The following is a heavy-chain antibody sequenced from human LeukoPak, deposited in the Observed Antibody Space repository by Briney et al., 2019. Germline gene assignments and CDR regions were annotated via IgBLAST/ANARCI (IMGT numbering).Heavy chain of an antibody. CDR1: GGSLSSGNHF. CDR2: ISASGST. V-gene: IGHV4-61*02. Sequence: SETLSLTCIVSGGSLSSGNHFWSWIRQPAGNGLEWIGRISASGSTNYNPSLKSRVTISMVTSKNQFSLKLTSLTAADTAMYYCATWCFLDGSGYYDYWGQGTLVTVSS. J-gene: IGHJ4*02. D-gene: IGHD3-22*01. CDR3: ATWCFLDGSGYYDY.